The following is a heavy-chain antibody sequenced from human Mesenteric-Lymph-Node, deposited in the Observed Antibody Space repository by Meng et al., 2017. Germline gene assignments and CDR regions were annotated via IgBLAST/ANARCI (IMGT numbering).Heavy chain of an antibody. CDR2: IYHSGIT. CDR3: ARDPTGGEDHQRV. D-gene: IGHD1-14*01. Sequence: QVLLQESGPGLVKPSGTLSLTCAGSGGFISSSNWWSWVRQPPGKGLEWIGKIYHSGITIYNPSLKSRVTMSVDNSKNQFSLKLNSMTAADTAVYYCARDPTGGEDHQRVWGQGTLVTVSS. J-gene: IGHJ4*02. V-gene: IGHV4-4*02. CDR1: GGFISSSNW.